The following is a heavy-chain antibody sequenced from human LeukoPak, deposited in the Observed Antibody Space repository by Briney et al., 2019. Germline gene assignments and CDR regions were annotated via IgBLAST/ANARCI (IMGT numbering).Heavy chain of an antibody. CDR1: GYSISSGNY. V-gene: IGHV4-38-2*02. CDR3: ARDGDFYYFDY. Sequence: SETLSLTCTVSGYSISSGNYWGWIRQPPGKGPGWIGSIYHSGSTYYNPSLKSRDSILVETSKNQFSLRLSSVTAADTAVYYCARDGDFYYFDYGGQGTLVTVSS. J-gene: IGHJ4*02. CDR2: IYHSGST.